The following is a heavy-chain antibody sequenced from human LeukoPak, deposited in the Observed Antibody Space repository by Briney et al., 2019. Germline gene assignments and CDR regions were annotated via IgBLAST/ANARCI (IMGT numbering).Heavy chain of an antibody. J-gene: IGHJ4*02. CDR2: IYSGGST. Sequence: GGSLRLSCAASGFTVSSNYMSWVRQAPGKGLEWVLVIYSGGSTYYADSVKGRFTISRDNSKNTLYLQMNSLRAEDTAVYYCARDRYSSSWSLRSEDWGQGTLVTVSS. CDR1: GFTVSSNY. V-gene: IGHV3-53*01. D-gene: IGHD6-13*01. CDR3: ARDRYSSSWSLRSED.